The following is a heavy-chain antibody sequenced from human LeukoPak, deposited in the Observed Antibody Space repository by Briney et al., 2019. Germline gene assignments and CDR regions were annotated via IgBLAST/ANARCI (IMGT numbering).Heavy chain of an antibody. CDR2: NYWDDDK. V-gene: IGHV2-5*02. J-gene: IGHJ3*02. CDR3: AHSTLCTSSSCYDAFDI. Sequence: SGPTLVTPTQPLTPTCAFPGFSLSTIQAGICWIRQPPGKALEWLALNYWDDDKRYRPSLKNRLSITKGTSENHVVLTMTNMDPVDTATYYCAHSTLCTSSSCYDAFDIWGQGTMVTVSS. D-gene: IGHD2-2*01. CDR1: GFSLSTIQAG.